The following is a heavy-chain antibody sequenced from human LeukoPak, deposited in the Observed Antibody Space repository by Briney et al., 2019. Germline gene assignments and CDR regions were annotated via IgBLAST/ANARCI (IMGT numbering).Heavy chain of an antibody. J-gene: IGHJ4*02. CDR1: GFIFSSYA. V-gene: IGHV3-23*01. CDR3: ARRDGSGYYALDY. D-gene: IGHD3-3*01. CDR2: ISGSGGNT. Sequence: PGGSLRLSCAASGFIFSSYAMTWVRQAPGKGLEWVSGISGSGGNTYYADSVRGRFTVSRDNSKNTLYLQMNGLRAEDTAVYYCARRDGSGYYALDYWGQGFLVTVSS.